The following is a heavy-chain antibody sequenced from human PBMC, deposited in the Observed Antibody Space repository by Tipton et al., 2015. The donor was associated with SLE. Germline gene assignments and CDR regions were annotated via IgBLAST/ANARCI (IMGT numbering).Heavy chain of an antibody. D-gene: IGHD6-13*01. CDR3: ARGQQLVG. J-gene: IGHJ4*02. CDR2: IKEDGSEK. CDR1: GFKFSDYW. Sequence: SLRLSCAASGFKFSDYWMSWVRQAPGKGLEWLANIKEDGSEKNYVDSVKGRFTISRDSAENSLYLQMNSLRGDDTAVYYCARGQQLVGWGQGTVVTVSS. V-gene: IGHV3-7*01.